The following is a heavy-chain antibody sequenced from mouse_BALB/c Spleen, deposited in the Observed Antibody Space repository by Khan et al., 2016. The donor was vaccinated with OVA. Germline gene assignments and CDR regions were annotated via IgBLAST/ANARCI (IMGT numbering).Heavy chain of an antibody. Sequence: QVQLKESGPELKKPGETVRISCKASGYTFTTAGIQWVQQMPGKGLKWIGWINTHSGVPKYAEDFKGRFAFSLEISVNTAYLQITNLKNEDTATYFEARGGDAYARVDGGAMEFWGQGTSVTVSS. CDR1: GYTFTTAG. V-gene: IGHV9-4*02. CDR2: INTHSGVP. D-gene: IGHD1-1*01. J-gene: IGHJ4*01. CDR3: ARGGDAYARVDGGAMEF.